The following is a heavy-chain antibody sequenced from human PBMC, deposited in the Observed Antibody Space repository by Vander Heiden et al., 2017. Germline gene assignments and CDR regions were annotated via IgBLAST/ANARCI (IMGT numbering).Heavy chain of an antibody. Sequence: EVQLVESGGGLVQPGRSLRLSCTASGFTFADYAMSWFRQAPGKGLEWVGFIRSKAYGGTTEYAASVKGRFTISRDDSKSIAYLRMNSLKTEDTAVYYCTRDVDYYYTIGWDWGQGTLVTVSS. J-gene: IGHJ4*02. CDR1: GFTFADYA. CDR3: TRDVDYYYTIGWD. CDR2: IRSKAYGGTT. D-gene: IGHD3-10*01. V-gene: IGHV3-49*03.